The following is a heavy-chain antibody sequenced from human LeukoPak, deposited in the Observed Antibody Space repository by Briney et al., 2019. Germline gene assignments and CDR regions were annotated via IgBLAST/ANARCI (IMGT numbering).Heavy chain of an antibody. V-gene: IGHV1-18*01. CDR3: ARVLSVPLLPHCSSTSCYRWLDP. J-gene: IGHJ5*02. D-gene: IGHD2-2*02. CDR1: GYTFTSYG. Sequence: ASVKVSCKASGYTFTSYGISWVRQAPGQGREWMGWISAYNGNTNYAQKLQVRVTMTTDTSTSTAYMELRSLRSDDTAVYYCARVLSVPLLPHCSSTSCYRWLDPWGQGTLVTVSS. CDR2: ISAYNGNT.